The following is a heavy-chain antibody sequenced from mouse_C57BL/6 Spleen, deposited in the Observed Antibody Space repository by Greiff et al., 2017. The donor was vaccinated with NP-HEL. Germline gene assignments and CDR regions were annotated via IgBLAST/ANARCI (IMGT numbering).Heavy chain of an antibody. CDR2: ISDGGSYT. V-gene: IGHV5-4*01. Sequence: EVQVVESGGGLVKPGGSLKLSCAASGFTFSSYAMSWVRQTPEKRLEWVATISDGGSYTYYPDNVKGRFTISRDNAKNNLYLQMSHLKSEDTAMYYCARNYFDVWGTGTTVTVSS. J-gene: IGHJ1*03. CDR3: ARNYFDV. CDR1: GFTFSSYA.